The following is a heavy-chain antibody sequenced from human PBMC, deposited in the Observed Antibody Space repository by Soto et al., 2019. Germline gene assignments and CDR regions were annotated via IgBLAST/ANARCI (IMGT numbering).Heavy chain of an antibody. CDR3: AMAYYDTSRYSIYP. CDR2: IYYSDST. CDR1: GGSISSYY. Sequence: SETLSLTCTVSGGSISSYYWSWIRQPPGKGLEWIGYIYYSDSTNYNPSLKSRVIISVDTSKNQFSLRLSSVTAADTAVYYCAMAYYDTSRYSIYPWGQGTLVPVAS. V-gene: IGHV4-59*03. J-gene: IGHJ1*01. D-gene: IGHD3-22*01.